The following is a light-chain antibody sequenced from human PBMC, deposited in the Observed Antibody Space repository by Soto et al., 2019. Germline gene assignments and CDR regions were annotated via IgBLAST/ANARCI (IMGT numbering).Light chain of an antibody. CDR1: QSISSY. CDR2: AAV. V-gene: IGKV1-39*01. Sequence: DIQMTQSPFSLSASVGDRVTITCRASQSISSYLNWYQQKPGKPPKLLIYAAVSLQSGIPSRFSAYGSGTDFTLTISSLQPEYFATYYCQQTYSSPQWTFGQGTKVEIK. CDR3: QQTYSSPQWT. J-gene: IGKJ1*01.